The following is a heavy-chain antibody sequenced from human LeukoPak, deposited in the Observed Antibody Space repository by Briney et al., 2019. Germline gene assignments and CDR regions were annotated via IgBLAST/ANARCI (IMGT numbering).Heavy chain of an antibody. J-gene: IGHJ6*02. V-gene: IGHV1-2*02. CDR3: ARGRDYYYYGMDV. CDR1: GCTFTGYY. Sequence: GASVKVSCKASGCTFTGYYMHWVRQAPGQGLEWMGWINPNSGGTNYAQKFQGRVTMTRDTSISTAYMELSRLRSDDTAVYYCARGRDYYYYGMDVWGQGTTVTVSS. CDR2: INPNSGGT.